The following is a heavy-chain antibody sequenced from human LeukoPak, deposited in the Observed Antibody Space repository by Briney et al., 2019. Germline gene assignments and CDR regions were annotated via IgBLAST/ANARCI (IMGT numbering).Heavy chain of an antibody. D-gene: IGHD6-19*01. V-gene: IGHV3-21*01. CDR3: ARDSAGYSSGWSPYYFDY. Sequence: GGSLRLSCAASGFTFSSYAMSWGRQAPGKGLEWVSSISSSSSYIYYADSVKGRFTISRDNAKNSLYLQMNSLRAEDTAVYYCARDSAGYSSGWSPYYFDYWGQGTLVTVSS. CDR2: ISSSSSYI. J-gene: IGHJ4*02. CDR1: GFTFSSYA.